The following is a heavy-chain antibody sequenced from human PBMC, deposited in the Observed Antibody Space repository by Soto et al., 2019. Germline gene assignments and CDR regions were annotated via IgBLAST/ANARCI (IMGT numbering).Heavy chain of an antibody. V-gene: IGHV1-69*13. D-gene: IGHD1-7*01. J-gene: IGHJ4*02. CDR1: GGTFSSYA. CDR3: ARDAERSITGTTLGFDY. CDR2: IIPILGTA. Sequence: GASVKVSCKASGGTFSSYAISWVRQAPGQGLEWMGGIIPILGTANYAQKFQGRVTITADESTSTAYMELSSLRSEDTAVYYCARDAERSITGTTLGFDYWGQGTLVTVSS.